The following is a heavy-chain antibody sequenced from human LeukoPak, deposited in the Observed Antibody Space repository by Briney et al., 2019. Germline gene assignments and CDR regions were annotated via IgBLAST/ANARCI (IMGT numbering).Heavy chain of an antibody. CDR3: ARDSGDYFDY. Sequence: PSETLSLTCTVSGGSISSYYWSWIRQPPGKGLEWIGYIYYSGSTDYDPSLKSRVTISVDTSKNQFSLKLSSVTAADTAVYYCARDSGDYFDYWGQGTLVTVSS. V-gene: IGHV4-59*01. CDR2: IYYSGST. CDR1: GGSISSYY. J-gene: IGHJ4*02. D-gene: IGHD2-15*01.